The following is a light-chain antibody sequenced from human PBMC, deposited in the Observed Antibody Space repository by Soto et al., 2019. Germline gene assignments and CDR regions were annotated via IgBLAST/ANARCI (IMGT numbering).Light chain of an antibody. CDR2: GAS. CDR3: QQYDNSPIT. J-gene: IGKJ5*01. V-gene: IGKV3-20*01. CDR1: QSVNRSY. Sequence: ELVLTQSPGTLSLSPGERATLSCRSSQSVNRSYLAWYQQKPGQAPRLLIYGASSRATGIPDRFSGSGSGTDFTLTISGLDPEDFAVYYCQQYDNSPITFCPGTRLEIK.